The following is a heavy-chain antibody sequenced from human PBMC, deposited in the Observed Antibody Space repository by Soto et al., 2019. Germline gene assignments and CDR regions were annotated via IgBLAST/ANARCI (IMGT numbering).Heavy chain of an antibody. CDR2: IIPIFGTA. J-gene: IGHJ6*02. CDR3: ASTVTTIGYFHYYGMDV. Sequence: QVQLVQSGAEVKKPGSSVKVSCKASGGTFSSYAISWVRQAPGQGLEWMGGIIPIFGTANYAQKFQGRVTITADESTSTAYMELSSLRSEDTAVYYCASTVTTIGYFHYYGMDVWGQGTTVTVSS. V-gene: IGHV1-69*12. D-gene: IGHD4-17*01. CDR1: GGTFSSYA.